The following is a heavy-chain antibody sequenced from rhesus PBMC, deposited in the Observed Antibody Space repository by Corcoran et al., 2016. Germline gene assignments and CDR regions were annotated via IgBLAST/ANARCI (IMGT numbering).Heavy chain of an antibody. CDR2: ISGRSAST. V-gene: IGHV4S19*01. J-gene: IGHJ4*01. CDR1: GGSISSSNW. CDR3: ARVVAAAGYYFDY. D-gene: IGHD6-25*01. Sequence: QVQLQESGPGLVKPSETLSLTCAVSGGSISSSNWWSWIRQPPGKGLEWIGYISGRSASTHTNPSLKSRVTMSKDTSKNQFSRKLSSVTAADTAVYYCARVVAAAGYYFDYWGQGVLVTVSS.